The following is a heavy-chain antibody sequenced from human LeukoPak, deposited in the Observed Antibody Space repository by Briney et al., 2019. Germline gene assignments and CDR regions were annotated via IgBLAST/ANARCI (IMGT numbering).Heavy chain of an antibody. CDR3: ARGRYSSSWYTDY. V-gene: IGHV3-33*01. J-gene: IGHJ4*02. D-gene: IGHD6-13*01. Sequence: GGSLRLSCAASGFTFSSYGMHWVRQAPGKGLEWVAVIRYDGSNKYYADSVKGRFTISRDNSKNTLYLQMNSLRAEDTAVYYCARGRYSSSWYTDYWGQGTLVTVSS. CDR1: GFTFSSYG. CDR2: IRYDGSNK.